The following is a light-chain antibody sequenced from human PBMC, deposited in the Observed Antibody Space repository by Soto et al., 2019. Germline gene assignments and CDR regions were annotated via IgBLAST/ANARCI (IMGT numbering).Light chain of an antibody. J-gene: IGKJ5*01. CDR1: QDINSY. Sequence: DIQMTQSPSSLSASVGDRVTITCQASQDINSYLNWFQQKPGKAPKLLIYDVSNLETGGPSRFSGSGSGTYFSFTISSLQPEDIATYYCQQYANLPITFGQGTRLEIK. CDR3: QQYANLPIT. CDR2: DVS. V-gene: IGKV1-33*01.